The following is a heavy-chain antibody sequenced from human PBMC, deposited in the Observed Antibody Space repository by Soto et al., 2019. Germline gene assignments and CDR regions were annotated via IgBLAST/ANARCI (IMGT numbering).Heavy chain of an antibody. D-gene: IGHD3-22*01. Sequence: PSETLSRTCTVSGGSISSGCYYWSWIRQHPGKGLEWIGYIYYSGSTYYNPSLKSRVTISVDTSKNQFSLKLSSVTAADTAVYYCARLTTYYYDSSGYLAPHYGMDVWGQGTTVTVSS. J-gene: IGHJ6*02. CDR3: ARLTTYYYDSSGYLAPHYGMDV. CDR1: GGSISSGCYY. V-gene: IGHV4-31*03. CDR2: IYYSGST.